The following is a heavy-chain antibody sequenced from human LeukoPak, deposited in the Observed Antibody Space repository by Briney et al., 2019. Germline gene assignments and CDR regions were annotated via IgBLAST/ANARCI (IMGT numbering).Heavy chain of an antibody. J-gene: IGHJ4*02. V-gene: IGHV3-23*01. CDR1: GFTFSSYA. CDR2: ISGSGGST. Sequence: GGSLRLSCAASGFTFSSYAMNWVRQAPGKGLEWVSAISGSGGSTYYADSVKSRFTISRDNSKNTLYLQMNSLRAEDTAVYYCARGPYLGYCSGGSCNQFDYWGQGTLVTVSS. CDR3: ARGPYLGYCSGGSCNQFDY. D-gene: IGHD2-15*01.